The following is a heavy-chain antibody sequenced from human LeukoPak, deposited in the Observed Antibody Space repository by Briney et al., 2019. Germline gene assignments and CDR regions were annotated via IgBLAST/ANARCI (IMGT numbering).Heavy chain of an antibody. CDR1: GSTFSRYA. D-gene: IGHD5-18*01. Sequence: GGSLRLSCAVSGSTFSRYAMSWVRQAPGKGLEWFSAISESDGSTYYADSVKGRLTISRDNSKNTLYLQMNSLGAADAAVYYCAKDISQGYTFGSIEEDYWGQGTLVTVSS. V-gene: IGHV3-23*01. J-gene: IGHJ4*02. CDR3: AKDISQGYTFGSIEEDY. CDR2: ISESDGST.